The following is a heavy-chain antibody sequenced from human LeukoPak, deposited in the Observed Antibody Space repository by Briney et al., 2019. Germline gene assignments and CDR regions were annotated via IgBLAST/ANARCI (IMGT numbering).Heavy chain of an antibody. CDR1: GGSFSGYY. CDR3: ARGLRGYDFWSGYYTGPLYYYYYMDV. CDR2: INHSGST. J-gene: IGHJ6*03. V-gene: IGHV4-34*01. D-gene: IGHD3-3*01. Sequence: PSETLSLTCAVYGGSFSGYYWSWIRQPPGKGLEWIGEINHSGSTNYNPSLKSRVTISVDTSKNQFSLKLSSVTAADTAVYYCARGLRGYDFWSGYYTGPLYYYYYMDVWGKGTTVTVSS.